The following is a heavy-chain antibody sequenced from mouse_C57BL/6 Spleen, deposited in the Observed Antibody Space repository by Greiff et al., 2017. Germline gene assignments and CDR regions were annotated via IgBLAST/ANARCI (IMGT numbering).Heavy chain of an antibody. D-gene: IGHD1-1*01. Sequence: VQLQQSGPELVKPGASVKISCKASGYTFTDYNMDWVKQSHGKSLEWIGDINPNNGGTIYNQKFKGKATLTVDKSSSTAYMELRSLTSEDTAVYYCARRDYCGSSYVLAYWGQGTLVTVSA. CDR2: INPNNGGT. V-gene: IGHV1-18*01. CDR1: GYTFTDYN. CDR3: ARRDYCGSSYVLAY. J-gene: IGHJ3*01.